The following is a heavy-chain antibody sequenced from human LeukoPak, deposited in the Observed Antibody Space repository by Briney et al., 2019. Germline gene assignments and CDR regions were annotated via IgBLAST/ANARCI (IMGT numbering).Heavy chain of an antibody. CDR1: GFTFSTYA. V-gene: IGHV3-23*01. J-gene: IGHJ4*02. D-gene: IGHD6-19*01. Sequence: GGSLRLSCAASGFTFSTYAMSWVRQAPGKGLEWVSAISGSGGSTYYADSVKGRFTISRDNSKNTLYLQMNSLRAEDTAVYYCARTYSSGWSRFDYWGQGTLVTVSS. CDR3: ARTYSSGWSRFDY. CDR2: ISGSGGST.